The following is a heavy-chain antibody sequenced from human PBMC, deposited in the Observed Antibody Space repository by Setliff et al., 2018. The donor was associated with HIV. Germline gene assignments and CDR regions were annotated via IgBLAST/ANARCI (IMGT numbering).Heavy chain of an antibody. D-gene: IGHD1-26*01. Sequence: GGSLRLSCVASGFTFSAYGMHWVRQVPGMGPVWVSNIKGDGSVTRYADSLRGRFTISRDNAKNSLYLQMNSLRAEDTAVYYCATAPREVLSWFDTWGQGTLVTVSS. CDR1: GFTFSAYG. CDR2: IKGDGSVT. J-gene: IGHJ5*02. CDR3: ATAPREVLSWFDT. V-gene: IGHV3-74*01.